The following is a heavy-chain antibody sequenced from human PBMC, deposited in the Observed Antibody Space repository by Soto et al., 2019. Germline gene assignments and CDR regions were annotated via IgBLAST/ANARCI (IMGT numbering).Heavy chain of an antibody. CDR2: IHAYNGDT. V-gene: IGHV1-18*01. CDR1: GYTFSSYR. J-gene: IGHJ4*02. Sequence: QVHLVQSGAEVKKPGASVKVSCKASGYTFSSYRISWVRQAPGQGPEWMGWIHAYNGDTKYAQKFQDRLIMTTDTSTSTAYMELRSLTSDDTAVYYCARADYGDDDYWGQGTLVTVSS. CDR3: ARADYGDDDY. D-gene: IGHD4-17*01.